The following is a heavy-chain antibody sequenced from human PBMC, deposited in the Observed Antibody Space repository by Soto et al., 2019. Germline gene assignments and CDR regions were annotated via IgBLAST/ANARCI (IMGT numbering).Heavy chain of an antibody. CDR2: ISSSSSYI. CDR1: GFTFSSYS. Sequence: GGSLRLSCAASGFTFSSYSMNWVRQAPGKGLEWVSSISSSSSYIYYADSVKGRFTISRDNAKNSLYLQMNSPRAEDTAVYYCARDPTAVTSRFDPWGQGTLVTV. V-gene: IGHV3-21*01. D-gene: IGHD4-4*01. J-gene: IGHJ5*02. CDR3: ARDPTAVTSRFDP.